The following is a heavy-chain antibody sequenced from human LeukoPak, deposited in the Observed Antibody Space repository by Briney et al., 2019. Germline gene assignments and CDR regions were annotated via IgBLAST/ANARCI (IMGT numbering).Heavy chain of an antibody. CDR2: ISAYNGNT. CDR1: GYTFTSYG. D-gene: IGHD2-2*01. Sequence: ASVKVSCKASGYTFTSYGISWVRQAPGQGIEWMGWISAYNGNTNYAQKLQGRVTMTTDTSTSTAYMELRSLRSDDTAVYYCARGTPYCSSTSCYALTFDIWGQGTMVTVSS. V-gene: IGHV1-18*01. CDR3: ARGTPYCSSTSCYALTFDI. J-gene: IGHJ3*02.